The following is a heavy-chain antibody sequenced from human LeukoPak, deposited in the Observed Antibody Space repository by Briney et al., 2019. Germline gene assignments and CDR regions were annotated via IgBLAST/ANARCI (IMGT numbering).Heavy chain of an antibody. D-gene: IGHD4-17*01. CDR1: GYTFTAYY. Sequence: GASVKVSCKASGYTFTAYYMHWVRQAPGQGLEWMGWINPNSGGTNYAQKFQGRVTMTRDTSISTAYMELSGLRSDDTAVYYCARDWTTVTYTFLYYYMDVWGKGTTVTVSS. J-gene: IGHJ6*03. V-gene: IGHV1-2*02. CDR2: INPNSGGT. CDR3: ARDWTTVTYTFLYYYMDV.